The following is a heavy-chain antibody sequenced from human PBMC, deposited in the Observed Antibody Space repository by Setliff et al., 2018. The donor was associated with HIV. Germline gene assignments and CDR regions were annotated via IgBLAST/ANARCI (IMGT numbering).Heavy chain of an antibody. V-gene: IGHV4-34*01. CDR3: ARAPYYDYRGLAVYYFDY. Sequence: PSETLSLTCAVSGGSFSGYYWSWIRQPPGKGLEWIGEINQSGSTNYNPPLKSRVNISVDRSKNHLSLKVSSLTAADTAVYYCARAPYYDYRGLAVYYFDYWGQGTLVTVSS. D-gene: IGHD3-22*01. J-gene: IGHJ4*02. CDR2: INQSGST. CDR1: GGSFSGYY.